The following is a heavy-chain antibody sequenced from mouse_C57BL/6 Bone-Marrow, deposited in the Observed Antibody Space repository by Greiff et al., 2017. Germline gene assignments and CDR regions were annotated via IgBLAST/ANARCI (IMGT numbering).Heavy chain of an antibody. CDR3: ALRDYDPFAY. Sequence: VQLQQSGPVLVKPGASVKMSCKASGYTFTDYYMNWVKQSHGKSLEWIGVINPYNGGTSYNQKFKGKATLTVDKSSSTAYMELNSLTSEDSAVYYCALRDYDPFAYWGQGTLVTVSA. CDR1: GYTFTDYY. D-gene: IGHD2-4*01. V-gene: IGHV1-19*01. CDR2: INPYNGGT. J-gene: IGHJ3*01.